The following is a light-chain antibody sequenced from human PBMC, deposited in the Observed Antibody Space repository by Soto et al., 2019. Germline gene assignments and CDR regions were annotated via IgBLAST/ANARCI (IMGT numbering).Light chain of an antibody. Sequence: VLTQSPDTLSLSPGERATLSCRASQSVSSSHLAWYQQKPGQAPRLLIYDASNRATGIPARFSGSGSGTDFTLTISSLEPEDFAVYYCQQRSNWPPTFGQGTRLETK. J-gene: IGKJ5*01. V-gene: IGKV3D-20*02. CDR3: QQRSNWPPT. CDR2: DAS. CDR1: QSVSSSH.